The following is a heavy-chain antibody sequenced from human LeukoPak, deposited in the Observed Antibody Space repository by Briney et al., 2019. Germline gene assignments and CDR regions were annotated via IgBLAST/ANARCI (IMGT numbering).Heavy chain of an antibody. Sequence: PGGSLRLSCAASGFTFSSYSMNWVRQAPGKGLEWVSSISSSSSYIYYADSVKGRFTISRDNAKNSLYLQMNSLRAEDTAVYYCARVVGSSSGWYGYWGQGTLVTVSS. V-gene: IGHV3-21*01. CDR3: ARVVGSSSGWYGY. D-gene: IGHD6-19*01. CDR2: ISSSSSYI. J-gene: IGHJ4*02. CDR1: GFTFSSYS.